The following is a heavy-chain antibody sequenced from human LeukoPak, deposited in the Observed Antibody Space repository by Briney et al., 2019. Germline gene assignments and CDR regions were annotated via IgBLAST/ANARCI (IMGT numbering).Heavy chain of an antibody. V-gene: IGHV1-69*02. CDR1: GGTFSSYT. D-gene: IGHD2-15*01. CDR3: TSNVGGSPGDY. CDR2: IIPILGIA. Sequence: GASVKVSCKXSGGTFSSYTISWVRQAPGQGLEWMGRIIPILGIANYAQKFQGRVTITADKSTSTAYMELSSLRSEDTAVYYCTSNVGGSPGDYWGQGTLVTVSS. J-gene: IGHJ4*02.